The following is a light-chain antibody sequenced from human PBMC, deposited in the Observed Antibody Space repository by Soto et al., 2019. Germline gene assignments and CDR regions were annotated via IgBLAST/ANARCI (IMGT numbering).Light chain of an antibody. CDR3: QQHNQWPIT. J-gene: IGKJ5*01. CDR2: DTS. Sequence: SATTRTVSQGTRVPLSFRASQGIGDTLAWYQHKAGQTPRLLIYDTSTRATGIPARFSGSGSGTEFTLTISSLQSEDSAVYYCQQHNQWPITFGQGTRLEIK. CDR1: QGIGDT. V-gene: IGKV3-15*01.